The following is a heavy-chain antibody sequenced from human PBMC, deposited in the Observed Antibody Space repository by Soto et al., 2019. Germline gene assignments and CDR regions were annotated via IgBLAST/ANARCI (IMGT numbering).Heavy chain of an antibody. CDR3: AKDRNYYDSSGYDY. D-gene: IGHD3-22*01. J-gene: IGHJ4*02. Sequence: LRLSCSAYGFTFNTYAMSWVRQAPGKGLEWVSTIIGSGGSTYYADSVKGRFSVSRDNSKSTLYLQMNSLRAEDTAVYYCAKDRNYYDSSGYDYWGQGTLVTVSS. CDR1: GFTFNTYA. V-gene: IGHV3-23*01. CDR2: IIGSGGST.